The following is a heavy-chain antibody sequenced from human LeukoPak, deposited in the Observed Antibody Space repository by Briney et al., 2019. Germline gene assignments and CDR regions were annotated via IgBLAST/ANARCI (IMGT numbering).Heavy chain of an antibody. V-gene: IGHV6-1*01. Sequence: SQTLSLTCAISGDSVSSNSAAWSWIRQYPSRGLEWLGRTYYRSKWNNNYAISVKSRIIINPDTSKNQFSLQLNSVTPEDTGVYYCARARGYFDLWGRGTLVTVSS. D-gene: IGHD3-10*01. CDR3: ARARGYFDL. CDR1: GDSVSSNSAA. CDR2: TYYRSKWNN. J-gene: IGHJ2*01.